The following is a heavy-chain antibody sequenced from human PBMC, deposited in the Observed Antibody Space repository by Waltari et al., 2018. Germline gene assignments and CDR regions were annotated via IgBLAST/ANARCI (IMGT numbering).Heavy chain of an antibody. CDR3: VRDNGNDGLWFGEPYYSDH. CDR1: GVLLGASW. CDR2: IKQNERET. V-gene: IGHV3-7*01. D-gene: IGHD3-10*01. Sequence: EVQLAVSGGGVFQPGGSLRPPCEASGVLLGASWMSWFRQAPGRGLEWVATIKQNERETYFVDSVKGRFTISRDNAKSSLYLQMNSLRLEDTGLYYCVRDNGNDGLWFGEPYYSDHWGQGIPVTVSS. J-gene: IGHJ4*02.